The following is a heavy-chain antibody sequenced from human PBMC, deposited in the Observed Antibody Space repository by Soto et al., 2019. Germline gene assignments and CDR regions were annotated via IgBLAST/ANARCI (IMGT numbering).Heavy chain of an antibody. J-gene: IGHJ4*02. CDR3: ARVGSGWYYFDY. V-gene: IGHV4-39*07. CDR1: GGSISSSSYH. Sequence: PSETLSLTCTVSGGSISSSSYHWGWVRQPPGKGLEWIGTVYYSGSTNYNPSLQSRVTILVDTSQNQFSLKLSSVTAADTAVYYCARVGSGWYYFDYWGQGTLVTVSS. D-gene: IGHD6-19*01. CDR2: VYYSGST.